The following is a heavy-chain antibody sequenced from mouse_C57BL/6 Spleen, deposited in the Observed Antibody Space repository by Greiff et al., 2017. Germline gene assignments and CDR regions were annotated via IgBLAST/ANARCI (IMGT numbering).Heavy chain of an antibody. CDR1: GYTFTSYW. Sequence: QVQLKQPGAELVRPGSSVKLSCKASGYTFTSYWMHWVKQRPIQGLEWIGNIDPSDSETHYNQKFKDKATLTVDKSSSTAYMQLSSLTSEDSAVYYCARSGGYYHYFDYWGQGTTLTVSS. V-gene: IGHV1-52*01. D-gene: IGHD1-1*01. CDR2: IDPSDSET. CDR3: ARSGGYYHYFDY. J-gene: IGHJ2*01.